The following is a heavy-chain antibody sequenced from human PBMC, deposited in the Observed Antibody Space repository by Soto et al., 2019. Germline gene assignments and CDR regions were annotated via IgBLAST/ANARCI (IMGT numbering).Heavy chain of an antibody. CDR3: ARVERDQFREYFDY. V-gene: IGHV3-30*04. CDR2: ISIYGKNI. Sequence: GGSLRLSCAASGFTFSSYAMHWVRQAPGKGLEWVATISIYGKNIYFGDSVKGRFTISRDNSKNTLYMQMNSLRAEDTAVYYCARVERDQFREYFDYWGQGTLVTVSS. J-gene: IGHJ4*02. CDR1: GFTFSSYA. D-gene: IGHD3-10*01.